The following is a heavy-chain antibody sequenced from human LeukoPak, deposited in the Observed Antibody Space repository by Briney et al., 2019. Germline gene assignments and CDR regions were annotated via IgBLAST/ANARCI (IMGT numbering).Heavy chain of an antibody. CDR3: AKVGSGGIDY. CDR1: GFTFSNSP. CDR2: ISGSGSAT. Sequence: GGSLRLSCAASGFTFSNSPMTWVRQAPGKGLEWVSSISGSGSATFYAGSVKGRFTISRDNSKNTLYLQMNSLRAEDTAVYYCAKVGSGGIDYWGQGTLVTVSS. V-gene: IGHV3-23*01. D-gene: IGHD2-15*01. J-gene: IGHJ4*02.